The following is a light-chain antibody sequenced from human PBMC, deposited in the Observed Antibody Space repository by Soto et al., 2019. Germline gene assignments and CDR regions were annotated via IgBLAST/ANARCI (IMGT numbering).Light chain of an antibody. V-gene: IGKV3-20*01. J-gene: IGKJ1*01. CDR2: DAS. CDR3: QQHGSGPGT. Sequence: EIVLTQSPGTLSLSPGERATLSCRASQSVSGSSLAWYQQRLGQAPRLLIYDASSRATGIPDRFSGSGSGKDFTLTISRLEPEDFAGYYCQQHGSGPGTVGQGTKVEGK. CDR1: QSVSGSS.